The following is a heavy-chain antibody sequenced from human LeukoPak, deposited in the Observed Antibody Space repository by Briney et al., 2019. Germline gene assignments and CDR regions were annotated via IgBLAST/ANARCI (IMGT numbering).Heavy chain of an antibody. CDR3: ARDLSSAPHDENWAANRFDP. D-gene: IGHD7-27*01. Sequence: GGSLRLSCAASGLTFSTLAFHWVRQASGKGLEWLAIISYDGNSKFYADSVRGRFTISRDNSRNTLYLQMSSLETEDTAVYYCARDLSSAPHDENWAANRFDPWGQGTLVTVSS. CDR1: GLTFSTLA. V-gene: IGHV3-30-3*01. J-gene: IGHJ5*02. CDR2: ISYDGNSK.